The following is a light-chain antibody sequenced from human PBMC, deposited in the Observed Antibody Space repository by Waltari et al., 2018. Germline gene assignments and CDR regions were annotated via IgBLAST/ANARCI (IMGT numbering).Light chain of an antibody. CDR3: QSYDGSVRGFYV. CDR1: SSNIGAGYG. Sequence: QSVLTQPPSLSGVPGPRVTISCTGSSSNIGAGYGVQWYQQFPGPAPKLLIYDNTNRPAGAPARFSGAKSGTSASLAITGLQAEDGADYYCQSYDGSVRGFYVFGTGTKVTV. CDR2: DNT. J-gene: IGLJ1*01. V-gene: IGLV1-40*01.